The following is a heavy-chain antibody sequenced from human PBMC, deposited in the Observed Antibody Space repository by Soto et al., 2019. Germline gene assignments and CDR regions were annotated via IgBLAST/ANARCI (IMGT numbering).Heavy chain of an antibody. J-gene: IGHJ4*02. CDR3: ARFRGDAYNNF. Sequence: QVQLVESGGGLVKPGGSLRLSCAASGFTLSDYYMTWIRQAPGKGLEWVSDISISGTTIHYADSVRGRFTISRDNAKNSLGLQRNTLRAEDRAVYSWARFRGDAYNNFGGQETRVTVSS. CDR2: ISISGTTI. V-gene: IGHV3-11*01. CDR1: GFTLSDYY. D-gene: IGHD3-16*01.